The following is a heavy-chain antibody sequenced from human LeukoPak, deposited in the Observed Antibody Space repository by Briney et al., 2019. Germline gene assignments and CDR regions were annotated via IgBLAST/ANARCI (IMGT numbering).Heavy chain of an antibody. CDR1: GGSFSGYY. CDR3: ARRRPLSYGYLYVEY. CDR2: INHSGST. J-gene: IGHJ4*02. Sequence: SETLSLTCAVYGGSFSGYYWSWIRQPPGKGLEWMGEINHSGSTNYNPSLKSRVTISVDTSKNQFSLKRSTVTAADTAVYYCARRRPLSYGYLYVEYWGQGALVTVSS. D-gene: IGHD5-18*01. V-gene: IGHV4-34*01.